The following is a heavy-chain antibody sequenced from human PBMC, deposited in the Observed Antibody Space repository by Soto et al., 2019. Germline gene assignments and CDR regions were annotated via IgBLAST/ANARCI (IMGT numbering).Heavy chain of an antibody. CDR1: GGSFSGYY. V-gene: IGHV4-34*01. CDR2: INHSGST. J-gene: IGHJ5*02. Sequence: QVQLQQWGAGLLKPSETLSLTCAVYGGSFSGYYWSWIRQPPGKGLEWIGEINHSGSTNYNPSLKSRVTISLDTSKNQFSLKLSSVTAADTAVYYCARLGIVVVPAAMRWFDPWGQGTLVTVSS. CDR3: ARLGIVVVPAAMRWFDP. D-gene: IGHD2-2*03.